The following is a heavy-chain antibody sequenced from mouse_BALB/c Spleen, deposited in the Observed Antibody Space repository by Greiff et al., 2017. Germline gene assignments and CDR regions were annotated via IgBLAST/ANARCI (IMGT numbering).Heavy chain of an antibody. J-gene: IGHJ2*01. CDR2: ISSGGGST. D-gene: IGHD2-4*01. CDR1: GFAFSSYD. CDR3: ARFYYDTQGLDY. V-gene: IGHV5-12-1*01. Sequence: DVMLVESGGGLVKPGGSLKLSCAASGFAFSSYDMSWVRQTPEKRLEWVAYISSGGGSTYYPDTVKGRFTISRDNAKNTLYLQMSSLKSEDTAMYYCARFYYDTQGLDYWGQGTTLTVSS.